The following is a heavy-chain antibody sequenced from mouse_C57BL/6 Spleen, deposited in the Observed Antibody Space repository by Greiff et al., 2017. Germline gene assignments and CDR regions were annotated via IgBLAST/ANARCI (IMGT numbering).Heavy chain of an antibody. CDR1: GFTFSSYA. Sequence: EVKVVESGGGLVKPGGSLKLSCAASGFTFSSYAMSWVRQTPEKRLEWVATISDGGSYTYYPDNVKGRFTISRDNAKNNLYLQMSHLKSEDTAMYYCADGGFAYWGQGTLVTVSA. J-gene: IGHJ3*01. V-gene: IGHV5-4*03. CDR2: ISDGGSYT. CDR3: ADGGFAY.